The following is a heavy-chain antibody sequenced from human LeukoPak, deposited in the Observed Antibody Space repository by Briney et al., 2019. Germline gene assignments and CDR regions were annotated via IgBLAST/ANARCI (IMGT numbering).Heavy chain of an antibody. CDR2: IYYSGST. CDR1: GGPISSYY. CDR3: AREAQTNDYSLPAPFDT. J-gene: IGHJ5*02. Sequence: SETLSLTFTVSGGPISSYYWSWIRQPPGKGLEWIGYIYYSGSTNYNPSLKSRVTISVDTSKNQFSLKLSSVTAADTAVYYCAREAQTNDYSLPAPFDTWGQGNLVTVSS. D-gene: IGHD4-11*01. V-gene: IGHV4-59*01.